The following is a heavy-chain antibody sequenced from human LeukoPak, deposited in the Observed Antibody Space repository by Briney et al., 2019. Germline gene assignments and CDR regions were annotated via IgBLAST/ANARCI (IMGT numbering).Heavy chain of an antibody. CDR3: ARGLVEMATRYFDL. CDR2: INHSGST. Sequence: SETLSLTCTFYGGSFSSYHWSWVRQPPGKGLEWIGEINHSGSTTYNPSLRSRVTISVDTSKKHFSLKLTSVTAADTAVYYCARGLVEMATRYFDLWGRGTLVTVSS. V-gene: IGHV4-34*01. CDR1: GGSFSSYH. D-gene: IGHD5-24*01. J-gene: IGHJ2*01.